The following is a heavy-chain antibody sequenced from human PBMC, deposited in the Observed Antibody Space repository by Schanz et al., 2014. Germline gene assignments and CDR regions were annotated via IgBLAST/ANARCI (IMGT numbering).Heavy chain of an antibody. Sequence: QVQLVQSGAEVKKPGASVKVSCKASEYTFSDYYIHWVRHAPGQGLEWMGWINPKSGDTRLAQNFQGRVTMTRDTSTMTANMELRRLRSDDTAVYYCARENPGHDFWSGSYFDYWGQGALV. J-gene: IGHJ4*02. CDR1: EYTFSDYY. CDR3: ARENPGHDFWSGSYFDY. V-gene: IGHV1-2*02. CDR2: INPKSGDT. D-gene: IGHD3-3*01.